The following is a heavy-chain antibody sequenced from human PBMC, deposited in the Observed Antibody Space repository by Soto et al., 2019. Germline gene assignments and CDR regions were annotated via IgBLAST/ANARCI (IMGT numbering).Heavy chain of an antibody. V-gene: IGHV1-8*01. CDR3: ARGRDYAFWSGLNWFDP. Sequence: ASLKVSCKASGYTFTTYGINWVRQATGQGLEWMGWMNPNSGDTGYAEKFQGRVTMTRNTAINTAYMELSSLTSEDTAVYYCARGRDYAFWSGLNWFDPWGQGTLVTVSS. CDR1: GYTFTTYG. J-gene: IGHJ5*02. CDR2: MNPNSGDT. D-gene: IGHD3-3*01.